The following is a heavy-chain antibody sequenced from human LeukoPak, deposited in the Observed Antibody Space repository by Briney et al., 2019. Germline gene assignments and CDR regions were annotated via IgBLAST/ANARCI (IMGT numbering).Heavy chain of an antibody. Sequence: SETLSLTCTVSGGSIRSGFYWGWIRQPPGKGLEWIGNIYHSGITYYTPSLKSRVTISVDTSKNQFYLKLSSVTAADTAVYYCARAVGSFDWLPLFDYWGQGTLVTVSS. D-gene: IGHD3-9*01. CDR2: IYHSGIT. V-gene: IGHV4-38-2*02. CDR1: GGSIRSGFY. J-gene: IGHJ4*02. CDR3: ARAVGSFDWLPLFDY.